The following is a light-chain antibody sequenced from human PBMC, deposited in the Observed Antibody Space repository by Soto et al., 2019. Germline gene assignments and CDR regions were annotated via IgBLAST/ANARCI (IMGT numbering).Light chain of an antibody. CDR2: EAS. CDR1: ENIYGY. J-gene: IGKJ4*01. V-gene: IGKV1-5*03. CDR3: QQANSFPLT. Sequence: IAMTQSPNTLSASVGDRVSITCRASENIYGYLAWYQQKPGKAPKLLIYEASSLESGVPSRFSGSGYGTEFTLTINGLLPEDFATYYCQQANSFPLTFGGGTKVDI.